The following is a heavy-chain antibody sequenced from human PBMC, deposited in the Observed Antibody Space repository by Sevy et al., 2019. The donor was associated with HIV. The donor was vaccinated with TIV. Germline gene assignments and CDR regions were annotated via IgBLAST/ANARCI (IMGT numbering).Heavy chain of an antibody. CDR1: GFTVDDYT. D-gene: IGHD3-3*01. CDR3: AKDMGTSIYYFDY. J-gene: IGHJ4*02. Sequence: GGSLRLSCAASGFTVDDYTMHWVRQAPGKGLEWVSLISWDGGSTYYADSVKGRFTISRDNSKNSLYLQMNSLRTEDTALYYCAKDMGTSIYYFDYWGQGTLVTVSS. V-gene: IGHV3-43*01. CDR2: ISWDGGST.